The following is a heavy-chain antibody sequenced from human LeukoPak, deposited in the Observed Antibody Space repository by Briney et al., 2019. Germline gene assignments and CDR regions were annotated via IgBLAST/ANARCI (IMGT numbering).Heavy chain of an antibody. CDR2: ISSSSSYI. Sequence: GGSLRLSCAAAALTFTTSEFHWVRQAPGKGLEWVSSISSSSSYIYYADSMKGRFTISRDNAKNSLYLQMNSLRAEDTAVYYCARDRVVAPYYFDYWGQGTLVTVSS. CDR3: ARDRVVAPYYFDY. V-gene: IGHV3-21*01. D-gene: IGHD5-12*01. J-gene: IGHJ4*02. CDR1: ALTFTTSE.